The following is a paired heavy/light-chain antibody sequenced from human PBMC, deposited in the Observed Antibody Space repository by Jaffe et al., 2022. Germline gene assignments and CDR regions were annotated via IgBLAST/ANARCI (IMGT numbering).Light chain of an antibody. CDR3: QQYYSYPRT. CDR1: QGISSY. Sequence: AIRMTQSPSSLSASTGDRVTITCRASQGISSYLAWYQQKPGKAPKLLIYAASTLQSGVPSRFSGSGSGTDFTLTISCLQSEDFATYYCQQYYSYPRTFGGGTKVEIK. CDR2: AAS. V-gene: IGKV1-8*01. J-gene: IGKJ4*01.
Heavy chain of an antibody. V-gene: IGHV3-21*01. D-gene: IGHD2-15*01. J-gene: IGHJ4*02. CDR3: ARVWDCSGGSCYAWWEDYFDY. CDR2: ISSSSSYI. Sequence: EVQLVESGGGLVKPGGSLRLSCAASGFTFSSYSMNWVRQAPGKGLEWVSSISSSSSYIYYADSVKGRFTISRDNAKNSLYLQMNSLRAEDTAVYYCARVWDCSGGSCYAWWEDYFDYWGQGTLVTVSS. CDR1: GFTFSSYS.